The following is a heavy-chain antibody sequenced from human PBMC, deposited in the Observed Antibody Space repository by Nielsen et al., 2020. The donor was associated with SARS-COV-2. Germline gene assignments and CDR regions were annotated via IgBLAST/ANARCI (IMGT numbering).Heavy chain of an antibody. CDR2: IYSGGST. V-gene: IGHV3-53*01. J-gene: IGHJ4*02. CDR3: AREGSGSYPLDY. D-gene: IGHD1-26*01. Sequence: GESLKISCAASGFTVSSNYMSWVRQAPGKGLEWVSVIYSGGSTYYADSVKGRFTISRDNSKNTLYLQMNSLRAEDTAVYYCAREGSGSYPLDYWGQGTLVTVSS. CDR1: GFTVSSNY.